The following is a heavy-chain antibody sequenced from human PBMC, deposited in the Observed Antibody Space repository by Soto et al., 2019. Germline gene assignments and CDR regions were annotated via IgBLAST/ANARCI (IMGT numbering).Heavy chain of an antibody. CDR1: GGTFSSYA. CDR3: ARLNYYDSSGYPTLFDY. Sequence: SVKVSCKASGGTFSSYAISWVRQAPGQGLEWMGGIIPIFGTANYAQKFQGRVTITADESTSTAYMELSSLRSEDTAVYYCARLNYYDSSGYPTLFDYWGQGTLVTVSS. J-gene: IGHJ4*02. V-gene: IGHV1-69*13. D-gene: IGHD3-22*01. CDR2: IIPIFGTA.